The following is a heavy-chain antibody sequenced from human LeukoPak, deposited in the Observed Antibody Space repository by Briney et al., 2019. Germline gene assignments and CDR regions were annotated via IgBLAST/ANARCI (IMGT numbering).Heavy chain of an antibody. V-gene: IGHV3-23*01. CDR3: ATSWGPDTSAFRWGRDGMDV. D-gene: IGHD3-16*01. CDR2: ISKSGDHT. Sequence: GGSLRLSCAVSGLTFNNYAMSWVRQAPGKGLEWVSAISKSGDHTYYAASAKGRFTIYRDNSENTQYLQMNSLRAEDTAVYYCATSWGPDTSAFRWGRDGMDVWGQGTTVIVS. J-gene: IGHJ6*02. CDR1: GLTFNNYA.